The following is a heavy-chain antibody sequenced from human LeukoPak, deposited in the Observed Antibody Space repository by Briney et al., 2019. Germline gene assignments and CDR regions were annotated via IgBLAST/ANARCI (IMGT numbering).Heavy chain of an antibody. CDR3: ARFFSGYNSDAFDI. D-gene: IGHD5-24*01. CDR2: IYYSGST. CDR1: GGSISSYY. V-gene: IGHV4-59*08. J-gene: IGHJ3*02. Sequence: SETLSLTCTVSGGSISSYYWSWIRQPPGKGLEWIGYIYYSGSTNYNPSLRSRVTISVDTSKNQFSLKLSSVTAADTAIYYCARFFSGYNSDAFDIWGQGTKVTVSS.